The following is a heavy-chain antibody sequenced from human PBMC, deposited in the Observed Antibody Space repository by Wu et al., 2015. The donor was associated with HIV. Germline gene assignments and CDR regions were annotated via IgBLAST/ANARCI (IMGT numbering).Heavy chain of an antibody. CDR3: ARAPLQGGRHRTLDY. D-gene: IGHD1/OR15-1a*01. J-gene: IGHJ4*02. CDR2: IIPIFGTA. Sequence: QVQLVQSGAEVKKPGSSVKVSCKASGGTFSSYAISWVRQAPGQGLEWMGGIIPIFGTANYAQKFQGRVTITTDESTSTAYMELSSLRSEDTAVYYCARAPLQGGRHRTLDYWGPGERWSPSPQ. V-gene: IGHV1-69*05. CDR1: GGTFSSYA.